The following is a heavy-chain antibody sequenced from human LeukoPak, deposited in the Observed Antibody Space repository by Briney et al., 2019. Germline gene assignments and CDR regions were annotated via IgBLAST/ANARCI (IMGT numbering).Heavy chain of an antibody. Sequence: GGSLRLSCAASGFTFRSYWMHWVRQAPGKGLEWVSAISGSGGSTYYADSVKGRFTISRDNSKNTLYLQTNSLRAENTAVYYCAKDVYYYDSSFFDYWGQGTLVTVPS. CDR1: GFTFRSYW. D-gene: IGHD3-22*01. CDR3: AKDVYYYDSSFFDY. J-gene: IGHJ4*02. CDR2: ISGSGGST. V-gene: IGHV3-23*01.